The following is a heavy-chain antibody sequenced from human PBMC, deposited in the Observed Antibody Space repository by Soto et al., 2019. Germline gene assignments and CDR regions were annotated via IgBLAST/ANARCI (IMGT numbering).Heavy chain of an antibody. Sequence: SVKVSCKASGGTFSSYAISWVRQAPGQGLEWMGGIIPIFGTANYAQKFQGRVTITADESTSTAYMELSSLRSEDTAVYYCASPRIAARPVYYYGMDVWGQGTTVTVSS. CDR2: IIPIFGTA. V-gene: IGHV1-69*13. CDR1: GGTFSSYA. D-gene: IGHD6-6*01. CDR3: ASPRIAARPVYYYGMDV. J-gene: IGHJ6*02.